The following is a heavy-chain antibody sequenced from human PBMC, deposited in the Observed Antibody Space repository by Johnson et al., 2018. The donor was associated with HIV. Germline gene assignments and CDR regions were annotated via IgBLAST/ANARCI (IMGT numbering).Heavy chain of an antibody. V-gene: IGHV3-30-3*01. J-gene: IGHJ3*02. CDR1: GFTFSSYA. Sequence: QVQLVESGGGVVRPGGSLRLSCAASGFTFSSYAMHWVRQAPGKGLEWVAVISYDGSNKYYADSLKGRFTISRDNSKNTLYLQMNSLRAEDTAVYYCARGRWLHLGAFDIWGQGTMVTVSS. D-gene: IGHD5-24*01. CDR3: ARGRWLHLGAFDI. CDR2: ISYDGSNK.